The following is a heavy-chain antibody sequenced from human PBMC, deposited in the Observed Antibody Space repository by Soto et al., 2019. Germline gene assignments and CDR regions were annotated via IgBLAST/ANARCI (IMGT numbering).Heavy chain of an antibody. CDR2: LIAMLGTP. CDR3: ARGAMANFDY. D-gene: IGHD5-18*01. J-gene: IGHJ4*02. Sequence: ASVKVSCKASGGTFGSHGIAWVRQAPGQGLEWMGGLIAMLGTPTYARKVQGRATITADESLTSSYLELRSLRSEDTAVYFCARGAMANFDYWGQGTVVTVSS. CDR1: GGTFGSHG. V-gene: IGHV1-69*13.